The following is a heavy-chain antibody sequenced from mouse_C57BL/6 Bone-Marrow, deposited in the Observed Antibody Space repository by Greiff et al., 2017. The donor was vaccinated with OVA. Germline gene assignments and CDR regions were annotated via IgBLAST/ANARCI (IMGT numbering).Heavy chain of an antibody. D-gene: IGHD2-4*01. V-gene: IGHV5-4*01. CDR2: ISDGGSYT. J-gene: IGHJ4*01. CDR3: AREGDYLYAMDY. CDR1: GFTFSSYA. Sequence: EVKLMESGGGLVKPGGSLKLSCAASGFTFSSYAMSWVRQTPEKRLAWVATISDGGSYTYYPDNVKGRFTISRDNAKNNLYLQMSHLKSEDTAMYYCAREGDYLYAMDYWGQGTSVTVSS.